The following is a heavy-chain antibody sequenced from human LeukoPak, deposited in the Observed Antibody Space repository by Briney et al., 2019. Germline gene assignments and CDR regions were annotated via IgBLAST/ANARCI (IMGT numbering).Heavy chain of an antibody. CDR3: GRHFYGLDY. CDR1: GNNYW. V-gene: IGHV5-51*01. CDR2: IYFGDSDT. Sequence: ESLKISCKASGNNYWISWVRQMPGKGLEWLGIIYFGDSDTRYGPSFQGRLTISVDKSISTAYLQLSSLKASDTAIYFCGRHFYGLDYWGQGTLVTVSS. D-gene: IGHD2/OR15-2a*01. J-gene: IGHJ4*02.